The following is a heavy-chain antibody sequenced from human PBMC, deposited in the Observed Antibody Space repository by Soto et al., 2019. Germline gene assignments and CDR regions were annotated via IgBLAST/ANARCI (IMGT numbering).Heavy chain of an antibody. Sequence: GASVKVSCKASGYTFTSYGISWVRQAPGQGLEWMGWISAYNGNTNYAQKLQGRVTMTTDTSTSTAYMELRSLRSDDTAVYYCAFASLLRPQADAFAIWGQGTMVTVSS. CDR1: GYTFTSYG. CDR2: ISAYNGNT. CDR3: AFASLLRPQADAFAI. V-gene: IGHV1-18*01. D-gene: IGHD3-3*01. J-gene: IGHJ3*02.